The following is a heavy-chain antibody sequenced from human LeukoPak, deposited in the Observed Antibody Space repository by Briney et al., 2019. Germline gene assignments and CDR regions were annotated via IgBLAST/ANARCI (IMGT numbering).Heavy chain of an antibody. J-gene: IGHJ4*02. CDR3: ARSPQLAGINFDY. Sequence: PSETLSLTCTVSGGSISSYYWSWIRQPPGKGLEWIGYIYYSGSTNYNPSLKSRVTISVDTSKNQLSLKLSSVTAADTAVYYCARSPQLAGINFDYWGQGTLVTVSS. V-gene: IGHV4-59*01. CDR2: IYYSGST. D-gene: IGHD6-19*01. CDR1: GGSISSYY.